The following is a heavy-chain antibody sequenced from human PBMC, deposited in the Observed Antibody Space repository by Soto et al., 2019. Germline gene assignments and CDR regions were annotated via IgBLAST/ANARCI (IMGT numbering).Heavy chain of an antibody. CDR2: ISSSSSVI. Sequence: EVQLVESGGGLVQPGGSLRLSCATSGFILSDCAMNWVRQAPGKGLEWVSYISSSSSVIDYADSVKGRFTVSRDNARNSLYLQMNSLRAEDTAVDYCARDLSWGSNWYYYMDVWGKGNTVTVSS. CDR1: GFILSDCA. J-gene: IGHJ6*03. CDR3: ARDLSWGSNWYYYMDV. V-gene: IGHV3-48*01. D-gene: IGHD7-27*01.